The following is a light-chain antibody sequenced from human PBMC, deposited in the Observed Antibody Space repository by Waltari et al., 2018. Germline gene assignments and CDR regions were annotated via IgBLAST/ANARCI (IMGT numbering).Light chain of an antibody. CDR1: QSISSW. CDR2: KAS. J-gene: IGKJ1*01. CDR3: QQYKT. V-gene: IGKV1-5*03. Sequence: DIQMTQSPSTLSASVGDRVTITCRASQSISSWLAWYQQKPGTAPKLLIYKASSLESGVPSRFSGSGSGTEFTLTINSLQPDDFATYYCQQYKTFGQGTKVEIK.